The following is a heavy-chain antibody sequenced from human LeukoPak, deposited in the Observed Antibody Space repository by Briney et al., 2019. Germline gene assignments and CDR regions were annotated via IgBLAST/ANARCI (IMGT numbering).Heavy chain of an antibody. J-gene: IGHJ3*02. CDR3: ATDYAPYPTSPDGGSDAFDI. CDR2: IRYDGSNK. V-gene: IGHV3-30*02. D-gene: IGHD4-17*01. CDR1: GFTFSSYG. Sequence: GGSLRLSCAASGFTFSSYGMHWVRQAPGKGLEWVAFIRYDGSNKYYADSVKGRFTISRDNSKNTLYLQMNSLRAEDTAVYYCATDYAPYPTSPDGGSDAFDIWGQGTMVTVSS.